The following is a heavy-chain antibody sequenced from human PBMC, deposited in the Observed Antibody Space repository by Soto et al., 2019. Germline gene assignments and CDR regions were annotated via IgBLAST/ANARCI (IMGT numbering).Heavy chain of an antibody. CDR1: GYSFTTYW. D-gene: IGHD6-19*01. V-gene: IGHV5-51*01. CDR3: ARSRRGAYSSGWYSPSGYYNYGIDV. Sequence: EVQLVQSGAEMKKPGESLKISCKASGYSFTTYWIGWVRQMPGKGLEWMGIIYPGDSDTKYSPSLQGQVTISADTSSSTAXLXXXSXXAADTAMYYCARSRRGAYSSGWYSPSGYYNYGIDVWGQGTKVTVSS. CDR2: IYPGDSDT. J-gene: IGHJ6*02.